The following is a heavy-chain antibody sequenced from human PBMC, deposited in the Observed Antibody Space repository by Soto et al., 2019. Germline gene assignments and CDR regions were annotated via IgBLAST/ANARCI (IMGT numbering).Heavy chain of an antibody. J-gene: IGHJ6*02. D-gene: IGHD1-26*01. V-gene: IGHV1-2*02. Sequence: ASVKVSCKASGYTFTGYYVHWVRQAPGQGLEWMGWINPNSGDTYLAQRFQGRVTMNRDTSIGTAYMELRGLTSDDTAEYYCAKGGAIVAAGTRVYLYNAMDVWGQGTTVTISS. CDR1: GYTFTGYY. CDR3: AKGGAIVAAGTRVYLYNAMDV. CDR2: INPNSGDT.